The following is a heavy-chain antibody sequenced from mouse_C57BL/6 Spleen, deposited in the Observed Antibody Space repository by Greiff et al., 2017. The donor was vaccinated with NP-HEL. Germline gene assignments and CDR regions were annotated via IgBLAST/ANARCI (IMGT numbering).Heavy chain of an antibody. J-gene: IGHJ4*01. V-gene: IGHV1-53*01. CDR2: INPRNGGT. Sequence: VQLQQSGTELVKPGASVKLSCKASGYTFTSYWMHWVKQRPGQGLEWIGNINPRNGGTNYNEKFKSKATLTVDKSSSTAYMQLSSLTSEDSAVYYCARREDPYYGSSYDYAMDYWGQGTSVTVSS. CDR1: GYTFTSYW. CDR3: ARREDPYYGSSYDYAMDY. D-gene: IGHD1-1*01.